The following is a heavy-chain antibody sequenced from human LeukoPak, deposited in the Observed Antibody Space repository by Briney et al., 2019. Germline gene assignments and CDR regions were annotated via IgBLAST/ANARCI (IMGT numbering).Heavy chain of an antibody. D-gene: IGHD1-1*01. J-gene: IGHJ4*02. V-gene: IGHV4-59*01. CDR3: ARGRYTFDY. CDR2: IYYSGST. Sequence: PSETLSLTCTVSGGSISGYYWTWIRQPPGKGLEYIGYIYYSGSTNHNPSLKSRVTISVDTSKNQFSLKLSSVIAADTAVYYCARGRYTFDYWGQGTLVTVSS. CDR1: GGSISGYY.